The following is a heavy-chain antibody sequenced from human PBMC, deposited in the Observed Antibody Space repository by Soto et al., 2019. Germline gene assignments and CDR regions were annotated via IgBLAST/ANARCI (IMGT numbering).Heavy chain of an antibody. CDR3: ARAYSSSSNWFDP. V-gene: IGHV4-34*01. Sequence: SETLSLTCAVYGGSFSGYYWSWIRQPPGKGLEWIGEINHSGSTNYNPSLKSRVTISVDTSKNQLSLKLSSVTAADTAVYYCARAYSSSSNWFDPWGQGTLVTVSS. J-gene: IGHJ5*02. CDR2: INHSGST. D-gene: IGHD6-13*01. CDR1: GGSFSGYY.